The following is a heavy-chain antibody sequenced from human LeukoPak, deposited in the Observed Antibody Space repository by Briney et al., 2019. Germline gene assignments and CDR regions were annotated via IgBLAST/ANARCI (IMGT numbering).Heavy chain of an antibody. CDR3: ARDELVCSSTSCYLLNFDF. Sequence: GGSLRLSCAASGFTFSTYAMNWVRQAPGKGLEWVPYIGTTGTIYYADSVKGRFTISRDNAKNSLYLQMNSLRAEDTAVYYCARDELVCSSTSCYLLNFDFWGQGTLVTVSS. J-gene: IGHJ4*02. CDR2: IGTTGTI. V-gene: IGHV3-48*04. D-gene: IGHD2-2*01. CDR1: GFTFSTYA.